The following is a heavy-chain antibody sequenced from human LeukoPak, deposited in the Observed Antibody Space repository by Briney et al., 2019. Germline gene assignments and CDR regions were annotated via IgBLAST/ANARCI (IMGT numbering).Heavy chain of an antibody. V-gene: IGHV4-34*01. CDR2: ISHTGRT. D-gene: IGHD1-26*01. Sequence: SETLSLTCGVSGVSFSGYYWSWIRQAPGKGPEWIGEISHTGRTAYNPSLKSRVTISLDTFKNQFSLKLTFVSAADTAVYYCTRTSPGIPLDFWGQGTLVTVSS. CDR3: TRTSPGIPLDF. CDR1: GVSFSGYY. J-gene: IGHJ4*02.